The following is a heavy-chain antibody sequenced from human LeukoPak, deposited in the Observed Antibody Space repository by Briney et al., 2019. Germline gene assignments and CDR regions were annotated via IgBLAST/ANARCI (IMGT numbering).Heavy chain of an antibody. Sequence: GGSLRLSCSASGFTFRTYAMHWVRQAPGKGLEYVSGISNSGKDTYYADSVKGRFTISRDNSKNTLYLQMRSLRAEDTSVYYCVRRDDSSIWGRGTLVAVSS. CDR3: VRRDDSSI. CDR1: GFTFRTYA. CDR2: ISNSGKDT. D-gene: IGHD5-18*01. V-gene: IGHV3-64D*08. J-gene: IGHJ4*01.